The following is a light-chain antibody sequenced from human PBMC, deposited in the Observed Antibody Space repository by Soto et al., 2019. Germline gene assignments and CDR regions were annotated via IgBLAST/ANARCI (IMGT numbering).Light chain of an antibody. V-gene: IGLV2-11*01. Sequence: QSVLTQPRSVSGSPGQSVTVSCTGTSSDVGAYNYVSWYQQHPGEAPKLMIYDVSKRPSGVPDRFSGSKSGNTASLTISGLQADDEADYYCCSYAGIYVFGTGTKVTVL. CDR2: DVS. J-gene: IGLJ1*01. CDR3: CSYAGIYV. CDR1: SSDVGAYNY.